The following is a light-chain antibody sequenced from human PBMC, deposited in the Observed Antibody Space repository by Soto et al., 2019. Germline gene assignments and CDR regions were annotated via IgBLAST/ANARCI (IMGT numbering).Light chain of an antibody. CDR1: QSIRNY. CDR3: QQYGSSAPYT. J-gene: IGKJ2*01. Sequence: EIVLTQSPATLSLSAGERATLSCRASQSIRNYLAWYQQKPGQAPRLLIYDASNRATGVPARFSGSGSGTDFTLTISSLEPEDFAIYYCQQYGSSAPYTFGQGTKLEIK. CDR2: DAS. V-gene: IGKV3-11*01.